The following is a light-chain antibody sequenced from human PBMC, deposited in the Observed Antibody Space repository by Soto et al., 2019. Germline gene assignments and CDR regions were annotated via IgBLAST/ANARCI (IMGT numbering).Light chain of an antibody. J-gene: IGKJ1*01. V-gene: IGKV3-15*01. CDR3: QQFHYWWT. CDR1: QNIDNK. CDR2: DAS. Sequence: IVMTQSPATLSVSPGERATLSCRASQNIDNKLVWYQQKPGQVPRLLIYDASTRATGIPARFSGSGSGTEFTLTISSLQSEDFAFYYCQQFHYWWTFGQGTKVDI.